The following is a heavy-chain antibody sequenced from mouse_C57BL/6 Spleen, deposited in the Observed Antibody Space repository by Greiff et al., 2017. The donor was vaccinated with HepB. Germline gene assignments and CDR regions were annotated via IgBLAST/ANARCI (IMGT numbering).Heavy chain of an antibody. Sequence: QVQLQQPGAELVMPGASVKLSCKASGYTFTSYWMHWVKQRPGQGLEWIGEIDPSDSYTNYNQKFTGKSTLTVDKSSSTAYMQLSSLTSEYSAVYYCARPGLRGAMDYWGQVTSVTVSS. CDR1: GYTFTSYW. D-gene: IGHD1-1*01. J-gene: IGHJ4*01. V-gene: IGHV1-69*01. CDR3: ARPGLRGAMDY. CDR2: IDPSDSYT.